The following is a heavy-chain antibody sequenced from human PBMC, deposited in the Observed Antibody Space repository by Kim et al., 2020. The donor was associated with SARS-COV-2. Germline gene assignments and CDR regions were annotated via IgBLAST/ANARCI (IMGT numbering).Heavy chain of an antibody. CDR3: ARVLTSGWSYFDY. Sequence: YADSIQGRFTIARDNDRASLYLQMNSLRAEDTAVYYCARVLTSGWSYFDYWGQGTLVTVSS. J-gene: IGHJ4*02. V-gene: IGHV3-21*01. D-gene: IGHD6-19*01.